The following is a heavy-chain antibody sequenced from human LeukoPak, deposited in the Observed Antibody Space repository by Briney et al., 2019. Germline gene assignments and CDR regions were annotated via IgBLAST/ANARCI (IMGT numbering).Heavy chain of an antibody. Sequence: GESLKISCKGSGYSFTTYWIAWVRQMPGKGLEWMGIIYPGDSDTRYSPSFQGQVTISADTSISTAYLQWSSLKASDTAMYYCARQLVGATTRAFDIWGQGTMVTVSS. CDR2: IYPGDSDT. CDR3: ARQLVGATTRAFDI. CDR1: GYSFTTYW. V-gene: IGHV5-51*01. J-gene: IGHJ3*02. D-gene: IGHD1-26*01.